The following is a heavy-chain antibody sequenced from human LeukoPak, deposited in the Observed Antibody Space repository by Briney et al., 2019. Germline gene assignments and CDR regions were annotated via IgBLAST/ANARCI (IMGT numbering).Heavy chain of an antibody. D-gene: IGHD3-22*01. CDR1: GGTFISYT. V-gene: IGHV1-69*02. J-gene: IGHJ4*02. CDR2: IIPILGIA. CDR3: ATRVDSSGYYLDY. Sequence: SVKVSCKASGGTFISYTISWVRQAPGQGLEWMGRIIPILGIANYAQKFQGRVTITADKSTSTAYMELSSLRSEDTAVYYCATRVDSSGYYLDYWGQGTLVTVSS.